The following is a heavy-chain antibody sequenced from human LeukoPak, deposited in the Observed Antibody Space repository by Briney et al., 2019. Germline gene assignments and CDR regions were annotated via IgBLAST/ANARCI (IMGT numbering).Heavy chain of an antibody. CDR2: IKQDGSEK. CDR1: GFTFSSYW. V-gene: IGHV3-7*03. J-gene: IGHJ4*02. Sequence: PGGSLRLSCAASGFTFSSYWMSWVRQAPGKGLEWVANIKQDGSEKYYVDSVKGRFTISRDNAKNSLYLQMNSLRAEDTAVYYCARAVSFFCSSTSCPWYYFNYWGQGTRVTVSS. D-gene: IGHD2-2*01. CDR3: ARAVSFFCSSTSCPWYYFNY.